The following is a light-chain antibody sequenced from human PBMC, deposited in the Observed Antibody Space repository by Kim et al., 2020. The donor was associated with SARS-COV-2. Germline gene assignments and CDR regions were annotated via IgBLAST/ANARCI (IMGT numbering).Light chain of an antibody. CDR3: NSRGSNDNVL. Sequence: VALGQTARITCKGDSHRSYYETWYQQKPGQAPIVVIYGKNNRPSGIPDRFSGARSGDTASLTITGAQAGDEADYYCNSRGSNDNVLFGGGTQLTVL. CDR1: SHRSYY. J-gene: IGLJ2*01. V-gene: IGLV3-19*01. CDR2: GKN.